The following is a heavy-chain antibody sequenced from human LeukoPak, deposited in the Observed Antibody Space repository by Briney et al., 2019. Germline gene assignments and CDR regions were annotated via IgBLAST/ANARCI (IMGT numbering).Heavy chain of an antibody. D-gene: IGHD6-6*01. V-gene: IGHV3-21*01. CDR3: ARDPTIAARSRDFDL. CDR2: ISSSSSYI. Sequence: GGSLRLSCAASGFTFSSYSMNWVRQAPGKGLEWVSSISSSSSYIYYADSVKGRFTISRDNAKNSLYLQMNSLRAEDTAVYYCARDPTIAARSRDFDLWGRGTLVTVSS. CDR1: GFTFSSYS. J-gene: IGHJ2*01.